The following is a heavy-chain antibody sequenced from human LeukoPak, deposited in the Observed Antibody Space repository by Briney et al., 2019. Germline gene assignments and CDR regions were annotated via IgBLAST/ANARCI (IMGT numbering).Heavy chain of an antibody. Sequence: SVKVSCEASGGTFSSYAISWVRQAPGQGLEWMGGIIPIFGTANYAQKFQGRVTITADESTSTAYMELSSLRSEDTAVYYCARGPRAYYYDSSGYYPAYYFDYWGQGTLVTVSS. CDR2: IIPIFGTA. CDR3: ARGPRAYYYDSSGYYPAYYFDY. D-gene: IGHD3-22*01. V-gene: IGHV1-69*13. CDR1: GGTFSSYA. J-gene: IGHJ4*02.